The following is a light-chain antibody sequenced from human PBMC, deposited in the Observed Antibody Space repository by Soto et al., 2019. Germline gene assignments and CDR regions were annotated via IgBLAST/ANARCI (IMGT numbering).Light chain of an antibody. J-gene: IGKJ1*01. CDR3: QQYHSYSEA. CDR1: QTISSW. V-gene: IGKV1-5*03. Sequence: DIQMTQSPSTLSGSVGDRVTITCRASQTISSWLAWYQQKPGKAPKLLIYKASTLKSGVPSRFSGSESGTEFTLNISSLQPDDFATYYCQQYHSYSEAFGQGTKVDLK. CDR2: KAS.